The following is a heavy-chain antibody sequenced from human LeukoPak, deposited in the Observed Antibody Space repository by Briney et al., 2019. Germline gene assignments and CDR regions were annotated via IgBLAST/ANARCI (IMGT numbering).Heavy chain of an antibody. J-gene: IGHJ4*02. D-gene: IGHD3-22*01. CDR1: GFTFSRYG. CDR3: ARDFGFSPSSGYSFDY. CDR2: IWYDGSNR. Sequence: GGSLRLSCAASGFTFSRYGMHWVRQATGKGLEWVAVIWYDGSNRQYADSVKGRFTISRDNSKNTLYLQMNSLRAEDTAVYYCARDFGFSPSSGYSFDYWGQGTLVTVSS. V-gene: IGHV3-33*01.